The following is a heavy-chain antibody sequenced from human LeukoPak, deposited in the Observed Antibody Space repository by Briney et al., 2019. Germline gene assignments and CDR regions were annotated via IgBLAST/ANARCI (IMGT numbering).Heavy chain of an antibody. D-gene: IGHD3-22*01. J-gene: IGHJ4*02. V-gene: IGHV1-46*01. CDR3: ARAVSSGYFDY. CDR2: INPSGGTT. Sequence: ASVKVSCKASGYTFTSYYMHWVRQAPGRGLEWMGIINPSGGTTIYAQKFQGRVTMTRDTSTSTVYMELSSLRSEDTAVYYCARAVSSGYFDYWGQGTLVTVSS. CDR1: GYTFTSYY.